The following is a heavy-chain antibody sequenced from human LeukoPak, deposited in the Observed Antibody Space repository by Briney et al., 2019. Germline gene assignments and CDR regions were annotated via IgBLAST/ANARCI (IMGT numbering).Heavy chain of an antibody. CDR1: GYTFTSYY. J-gene: IGHJ4*02. CDR2: VNPSGGST. CDR3: ARAGRERWLQFFLDDY. Sequence: ASVKVSCKASGYTFTSYYMHWVRQAPGQGLEWMGIVNPSGGSTSYAQKFQGRVTMTRDTSTSTVYMELNSLRSEDTAVYYCARAGRERWLQFFLDDYWGQGTLVTVSS. D-gene: IGHD5-24*01. V-gene: IGHV1-46*01.